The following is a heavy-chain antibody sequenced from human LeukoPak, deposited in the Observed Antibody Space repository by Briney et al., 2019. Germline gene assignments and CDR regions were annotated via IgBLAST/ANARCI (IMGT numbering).Heavy chain of an antibody. V-gene: IGHV4-34*01. CDR2: INHSGST. CDR3: ARGTRNAFDY. D-gene: IGHD2-2*01. CDR1: GGSFSGYY. Sequence: SSETLSLTCAVYGGSFSGYYWSWIRQPPGKGLEWIGEINHSGSTNYNPSLKSRVTISVDTSKNQFSLQLNSMTPEDTAVYYCARGTRNAFDYWGQGILVTVSS. J-gene: IGHJ4*02.